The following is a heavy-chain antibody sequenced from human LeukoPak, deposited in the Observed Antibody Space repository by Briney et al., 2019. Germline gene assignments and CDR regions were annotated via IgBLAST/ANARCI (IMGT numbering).Heavy chain of an antibody. CDR3: AREHYYGSGSYFYNWFDP. D-gene: IGHD3-10*01. V-gene: IGHV3-9*01. Sequence: PGRPLRLSCAASGFNFDDYAMHWVRQAPGKGLEWVSGISWNSGNIAYADSVKGRFTISRDSAKTSLYLQINNLRAEDTALYYCAREHYYGSGSYFYNWFDPWGQGTLVTVSS. J-gene: IGHJ5*02. CDR1: GFNFDDYA. CDR2: ISWNSGNI.